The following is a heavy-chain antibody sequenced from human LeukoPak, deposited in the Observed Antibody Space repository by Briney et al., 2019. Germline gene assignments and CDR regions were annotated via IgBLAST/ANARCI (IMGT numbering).Heavy chain of an antibody. Sequence: SETLSLTCTVSGGSISSYYWSWIRQPPGKGLEWIGYIYYSGSTNYNPSLRSRVTISVDTSKNQFSLKLSSVTAADTAVYYCARVPYHSGWYGEDYWGQGTLVTVSS. J-gene: IGHJ4*02. D-gene: IGHD6-19*01. CDR1: GGSISSYY. CDR2: IYYSGST. CDR3: ARVPYHSGWYGEDY. V-gene: IGHV4-59*13.